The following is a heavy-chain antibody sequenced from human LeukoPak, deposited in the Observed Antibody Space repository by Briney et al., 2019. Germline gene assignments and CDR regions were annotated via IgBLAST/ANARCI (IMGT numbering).Heavy chain of an antibody. CDR1: GFTFSGSW. V-gene: IGHV3-74*01. Sequence: PGGSLRLSCAASGFTFSGSWMHWVREAPGKGLVWVSRINTDGSNTIYADSVKGRFTISRDNAKNTLYMQMNSLRAEDTAVYYCARTQLAYAFDIWGQGTMVTVSS. CDR3: ARTQLAYAFDI. CDR2: INTDGSNT. D-gene: IGHD1-1*01. J-gene: IGHJ3*02.